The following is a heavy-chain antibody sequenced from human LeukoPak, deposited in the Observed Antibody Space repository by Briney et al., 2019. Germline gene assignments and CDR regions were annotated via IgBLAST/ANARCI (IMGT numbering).Heavy chain of an antibody. CDR2: IYYSGST. Sequence: SQTLSLTCTVSGGSISSGGYYWSWIRQHPGKGLEWLGYIYYSGSTYYNPSLKSRVTISVDTSKNQFSLKLNSVTAADTAVYYCARVRLELLWIEGASLNWFDPWGQGTLVTVSS. CDR1: GGSISSGGYY. D-gene: IGHD3-10*01. CDR3: ARVRLELLWIEGASLNWFDP. J-gene: IGHJ5*02. V-gene: IGHV4-31*03.